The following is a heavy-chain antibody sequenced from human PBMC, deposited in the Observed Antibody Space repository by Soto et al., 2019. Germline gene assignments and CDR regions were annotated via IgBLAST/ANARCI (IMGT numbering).Heavy chain of an antibody. Sequence: PGGSLRLSCAASGLTLSSYAMSWVRQAPGKGLEWVSGISGSGERTYYADSVKGRVTISRDNSKNTQYLQMHSLRAEDTAVYYWAKQRGQRANVAFDTWAQGTMVTVSS. J-gene: IGHJ3*02. D-gene: IGHD6-25*01. CDR1: GLTLSSYA. CDR3: AKQRGQRANVAFDT. V-gene: IGHV3-23*01. CDR2: ISGSGERT.